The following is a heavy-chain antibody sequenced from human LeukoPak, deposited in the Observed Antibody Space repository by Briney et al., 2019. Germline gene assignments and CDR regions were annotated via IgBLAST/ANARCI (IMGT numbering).Heavy chain of an antibody. CDR1: GGSISSSSYY. D-gene: IGHD6-13*01. J-gene: IGHJ4*02. CDR2: IYYSGST. V-gene: IGHV4-39*01. CDR3: ARHLGSSWYSDY. Sequence: LETLSLTCTVSGGSISSSSYYWGWIRQPPGKGLEWIGSIYYSGSTYYNPSLKSRVTISVDTSKNQFSLKLSSVTAADTAVYYCARHLGSSWYSDYWGQGTLVTVSS.